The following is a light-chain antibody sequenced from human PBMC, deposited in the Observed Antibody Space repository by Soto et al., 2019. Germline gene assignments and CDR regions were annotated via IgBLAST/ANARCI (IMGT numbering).Light chain of an antibody. V-gene: IGLV1-44*01. J-gene: IGLJ2*01. CDR3: PTWDDRLSGGV. Sequence: QSVLTQPPSASGTPGQRVSISCSGSSSNFGSNTVNWYQQLPGTAPKLLIYSDNHRPSGVPDRFSGSKSGTSASLAISGLQSEDEADYYCPTWDDRLSGGVFGGGTKLTVL. CDR1: SSNFGSNT. CDR2: SDN.